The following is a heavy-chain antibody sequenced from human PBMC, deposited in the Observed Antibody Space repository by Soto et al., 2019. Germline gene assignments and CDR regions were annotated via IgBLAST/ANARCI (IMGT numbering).Heavy chain of an antibody. CDR1: GGSFSGYY. CDR2: INHSGST. D-gene: IGHD3-3*01. J-gene: IGHJ5*02. Sequence: SETLSLTCAVYGGSFSGYYWSWIRQPPGKGLEWIGEINHSGSTNYNPSLKSRVTISVDTSKNQFSLKLSSVTAADTAVYYCARGGGLYDFWSGYSAVGWFDPWGQGTLVTVSS. CDR3: ARGGGLYDFWSGYSAVGWFDP. V-gene: IGHV4-34*01.